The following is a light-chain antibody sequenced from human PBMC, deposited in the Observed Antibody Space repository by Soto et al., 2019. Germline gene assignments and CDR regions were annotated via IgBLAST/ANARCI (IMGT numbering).Light chain of an antibody. Sequence: QSALTQPRSVSGSPGQSVTISCTGSSSDVGGYDFVSWYQQHPGKAPKLMISDVSERPSGVPDRFSGSKSGNTASLTISGLRAEDEADYFCSSYRSGNTPYVFGLGTKVTVL. CDR2: DVS. V-gene: IGLV2-11*01. CDR3: SSYRSGNTPYV. J-gene: IGLJ1*01. CDR1: SSDVGGYDF.